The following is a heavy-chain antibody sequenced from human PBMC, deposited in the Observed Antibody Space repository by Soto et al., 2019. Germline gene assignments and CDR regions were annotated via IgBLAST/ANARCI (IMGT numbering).Heavy chain of an antibody. D-gene: IGHD2-21*01. Sequence: SGPTLVNPTQTLTLTCTFSGFSLSTTGVSMGWIRQPPGKALEWLAVIYWDDDKRYSPSLRPRLTVTKDTSKNQVVLTMTNMDPVATATYYCRRMPKTDSFDSWGQGTLVTVSS. CDR3: RRMPKTDSFDS. V-gene: IGHV2-5*02. CDR1: GFSLSTTGVS. J-gene: IGHJ4*02. CDR2: IYWDDDK.